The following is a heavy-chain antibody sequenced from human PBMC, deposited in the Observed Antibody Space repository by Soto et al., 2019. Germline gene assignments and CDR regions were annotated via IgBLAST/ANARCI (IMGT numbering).Heavy chain of an antibody. D-gene: IGHD5-18*01. Sequence: KASDTLSLTCTVSGGSISSGDYYWSWIRQPPGKGLEWIGYIYYSGSTYYNPSLKSRVTISVDTSKNQFSLKLSSVTAADTAVYYCASLPALRDTAMARYFDYWGQGTLVTVSS. J-gene: IGHJ4*02. V-gene: IGHV4-30-4*02. CDR2: IYYSGST. CDR1: GGSISSGDYY. CDR3: ASLPALRDTAMARYFDY.